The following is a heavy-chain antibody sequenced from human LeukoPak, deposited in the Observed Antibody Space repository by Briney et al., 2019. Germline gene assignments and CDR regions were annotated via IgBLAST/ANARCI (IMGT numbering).Heavy chain of an antibody. CDR2: INHSGST. Sequence: SETLSLTCTVSGYSISSGYYWSWIRQPPGKGLEWIGEINHSGSTNYNPSLKSRVTISVDTSKNQFSLKLSSVTAADTAVYYCARYGGYSYGYGGVWGQGTLVTVSS. CDR3: ARYGGYSYGYGGV. CDR1: GYSISSGYY. D-gene: IGHD5-18*01. J-gene: IGHJ4*02. V-gene: IGHV4-38-2*02.